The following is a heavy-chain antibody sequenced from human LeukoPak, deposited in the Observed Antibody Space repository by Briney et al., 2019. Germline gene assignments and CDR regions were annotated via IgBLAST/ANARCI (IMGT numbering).Heavy chain of an antibody. CDR1: GFTFSDYY. V-gene: IGHV3-11*01. CDR2: ISSSGSTI. Sequence: GSLRLSCAASGFTFSDYYMSWIRQAPGKGLEWVSYISSSGSTIYYADSVKGRFTISRDNAKNSLYLQMNSLRAEDTAVYYCARSPRASDYYYMDVWGKGTTVTVSS. J-gene: IGHJ6*03. CDR3: ARSPRASDYYYMDV.